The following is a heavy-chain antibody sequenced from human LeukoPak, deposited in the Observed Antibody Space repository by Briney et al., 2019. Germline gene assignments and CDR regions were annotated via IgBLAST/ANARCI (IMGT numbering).Heavy chain of an antibody. Sequence: GGSLRLSCSASGFTFSGHAMHWGRQAPGKGLEYVSGVSYNGGSTYYADSAKGRFTISRDNSKNKLYLQMSSLSAEDTAVYYCVKDLYQLLDGDAFHFWGQGTMVTVSS. D-gene: IGHD2-2*01. J-gene: IGHJ3*01. CDR2: VSYNGGST. CDR3: VKDLYQLLDGDAFHF. V-gene: IGHV3-64D*09. CDR1: GFTFSGHA.